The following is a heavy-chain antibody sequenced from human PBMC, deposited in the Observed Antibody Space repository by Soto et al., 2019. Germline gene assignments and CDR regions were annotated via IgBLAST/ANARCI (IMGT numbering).Heavy chain of an antibody. Sequence: SETLSLTCTVSGGSISSYYWSWIRQPPGKGLEWIGYIYYSGSTNYNPSLKSRVTILVDTSKNQFSLKLSSVIAADTAVYYCARAGGGNWFDPWGQGTLVTAPQ. CDR3: ARAGGGNWFDP. CDR2: IYYSGST. V-gene: IGHV4-59*01. CDR1: GGSISSYY. J-gene: IGHJ5*02. D-gene: IGHD2-15*01.